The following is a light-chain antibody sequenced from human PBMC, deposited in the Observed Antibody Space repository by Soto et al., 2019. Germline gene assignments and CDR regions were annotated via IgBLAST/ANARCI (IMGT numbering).Light chain of an antibody. CDR3: QQYNSYRRT. J-gene: IGKJ1*01. CDR2: KAS. Sequence: DIQMTQSPSTLSASVGDRFTITCRASQSISSWLAWYQQKPGKAPKLLIYKASSLESGVPSRFSGSGSGTEFTLTISSLQPDDFATYYCQQYNSYRRTFGQGTKVDIK. V-gene: IGKV1-5*03. CDR1: QSISSW.